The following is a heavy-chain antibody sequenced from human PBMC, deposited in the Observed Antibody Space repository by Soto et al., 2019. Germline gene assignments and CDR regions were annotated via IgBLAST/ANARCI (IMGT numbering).Heavy chain of an antibody. D-gene: IGHD2-15*01. J-gene: IGHJ6*02. V-gene: IGHV1-2*04. Sequence: ASVKVSCKASGYTFTGYYMHRVRQAPGQGLEWMGWINPNSGGTNYAQKFQGWVTMTRDTSISTAYMELSRLRSDDTAVYYCARGCSGGSCYPHYYYGMDVWGQGTTVTVSS. CDR2: INPNSGGT. CDR3: ARGCSGGSCYPHYYYGMDV. CDR1: GYTFTGYY.